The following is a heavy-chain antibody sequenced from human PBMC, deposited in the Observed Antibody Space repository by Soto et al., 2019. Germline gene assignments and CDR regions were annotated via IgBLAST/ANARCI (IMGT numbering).Heavy chain of an antibody. V-gene: IGHV1-2*04. CDR2: INPNSGGT. CDR3: ARGIHWFDP. J-gene: IGHJ5*02. Sequence: ASVKVSCTASGYTFTSYGISWVRQAPGQGLEWMGWINPNSGGTNYAQKFQGWVTMTRDTSISTAYMELSRLRSDDTAVYYCARGIHWFDPWGQGTLVTVSS. CDR1: GYTFTSYG.